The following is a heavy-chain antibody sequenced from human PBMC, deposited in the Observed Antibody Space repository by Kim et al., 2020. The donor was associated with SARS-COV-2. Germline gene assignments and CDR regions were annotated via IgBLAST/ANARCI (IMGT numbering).Heavy chain of an antibody. V-gene: IGHV3-23*01. CDR3: AKDSTDTDHRCFDY. D-gene: IGHD1-1*01. Sequence: LSLTCAGSGFTLYSYAMSWVRQAPGKGLEWVSAISGRGDTTFYADSVKGRFTISRDNSKNTLWLQMNSLRAEDSAIYYCAKDSTDTDHRCFDYWGQGTLVTVSS. CDR2: ISGRGDTT. CDR1: GFTLYSYA. J-gene: IGHJ4*02.